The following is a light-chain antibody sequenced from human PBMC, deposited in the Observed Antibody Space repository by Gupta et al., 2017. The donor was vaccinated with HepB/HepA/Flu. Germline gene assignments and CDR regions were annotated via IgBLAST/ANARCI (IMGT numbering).Light chain of an antibody. CDR2: RAS. J-gene: IGKJ3*01. Sequence: TQSPSTSSAYLGDRVTITCRASQRIDNWLAWYQHKQGKAPKLLIFRASTLQSGVPSWFIGGGFGKDLNLTLSNLQTDDWADYYCKEFNKCKQFTPFTFGQGTTVNIK. V-gene: IGKV1-5*03. CDR3: KEFNKCKQFTPFT. CDR1: QRIDNW.